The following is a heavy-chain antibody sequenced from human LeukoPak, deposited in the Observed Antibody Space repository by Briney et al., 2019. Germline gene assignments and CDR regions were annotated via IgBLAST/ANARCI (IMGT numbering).Heavy chain of an antibody. J-gene: IGHJ4*02. CDR3: AKDLHYYDSSGYYFDY. V-gene: IGHV3-30*02. D-gene: IGHD3-22*01. CDR2: IRYDGSNK. Sequence: GGSLRLSCAASGFTFSSYGMHWVRQAPGKGLEWVAFIRYDGSNKYYADSVMGRFTISRDNSKNTLYLQVNSLRAEDTAVYYCAKDLHYYDSSGYYFDYWGQGTLVTVSS. CDR1: GFTFSSYG.